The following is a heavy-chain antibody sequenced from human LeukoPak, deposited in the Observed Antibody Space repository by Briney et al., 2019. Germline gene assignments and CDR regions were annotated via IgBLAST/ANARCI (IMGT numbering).Heavy chain of an antibody. V-gene: IGHV4-39*01. CDR3: ARNPSRVDTAMVMGY. CDR2: TPYSGNN. D-gene: IGHD5-18*01. Sequence: SETLALTSTVYGGSISGSIYFWGWICQPPGKELWRSGSTPYSGNNYNNPALKSRVTMSVDTSNNHFSLRLSSVTAADTAVYYCARNPSRVDTAMVMGYWGQGTLVTVSS. CDR1: GGSISGSIYF. J-gene: IGHJ4*02.